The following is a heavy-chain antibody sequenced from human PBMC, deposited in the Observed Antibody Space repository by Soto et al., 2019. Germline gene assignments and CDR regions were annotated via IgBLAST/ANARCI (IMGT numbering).Heavy chain of an antibody. CDR2: MNPNSGNT. V-gene: IGHV1-8*01. Sequence: ASVKVSCKASGYTFTSYDINWVRQATGQGLEWMGWMNPNSGNTGYAQKFQGRVTMTRNTSISTAYMELSSLRSEDTAVYYCARTRGCSSTSCYRYYYYYGMDVWGQGTTVTGSS. J-gene: IGHJ6*02. CDR3: ARTRGCSSTSCYRYYYYYGMDV. CDR1: GYTFTSYD. D-gene: IGHD2-2*01.